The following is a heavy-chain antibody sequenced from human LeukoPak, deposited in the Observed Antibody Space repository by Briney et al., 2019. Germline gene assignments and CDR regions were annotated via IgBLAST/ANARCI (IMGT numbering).Heavy chain of an antibody. CDR1: GGTFSSYA. Sequence: ASVKLSCKASGGTFSSYAINWVRQAPGQGLEWVGRIIPIFGTANYAQKFQGRVTITTDESTSTAYMELSSLRSEDTAVYYCARGVSGYQGYYNMDVWDKGTTVTVSS. D-gene: IGHD3-22*01. CDR3: ARGVSGYQGYYNMDV. J-gene: IGHJ6*03. V-gene: IGHV1-69*05. CDR2: IIPIFGTA.